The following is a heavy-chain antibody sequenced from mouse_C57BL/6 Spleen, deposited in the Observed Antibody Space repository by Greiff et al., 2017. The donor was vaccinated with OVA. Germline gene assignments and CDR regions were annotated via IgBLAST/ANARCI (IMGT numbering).Heavy chain of an antibody. J-gene: IGHJ2*01. D-gene: IGHD2-4*01. CDR1: GFTFSNYW. V-gene: IGHV6-3*01. CDR3: TGGLLDYV. CDR2: IRLKSDNYAT. Sequence: EVQLVESGGGLVQPGGSMKLSCVASGFTFSNYWMNWVRQSPEKGLEWVAQIRLKSDNYATHYAESVKGRFTISRDDSKSSVYLQMNNLRAEDTGIYYCTGGLLDYVWGQGTTLTVSS.